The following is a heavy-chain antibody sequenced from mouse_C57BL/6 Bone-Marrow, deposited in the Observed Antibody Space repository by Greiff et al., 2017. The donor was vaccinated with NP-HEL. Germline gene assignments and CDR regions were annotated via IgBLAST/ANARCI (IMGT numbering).Heavy chain of an antibody. D-gene: IGHD1-1*01. V-gene: IGHV2-2*01. CDR1: GFSLTSYG. J-gene: IGHJ1*03. Sequence: VQLVESGPGLVQPSQSLSITCTVSGFSLTSYGVHWVRQSPGKGLEWLGVIWSGGSTDYNAAFISRLSISKDNSKSQVFFKMNSLQADDTAIYYCARKDYGSPYWYFDVWGTGTTVTVSS. CDR2: IWSGGST. CDR3: ARKDYGSPYWYFDV.